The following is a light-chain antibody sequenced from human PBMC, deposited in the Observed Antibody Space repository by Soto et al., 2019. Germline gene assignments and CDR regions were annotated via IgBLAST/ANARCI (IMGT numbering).Light chain of an antibody. J-gene: IGLJ2*01. CDR2: DTS. Sequence: QAVVTQEPSLTVSPGGTVTLTCGSSTGAVTSGHYPYWFQQKPGQAPRTLIYDTSNKHSWTPARFSGALRGGKAALTLSGAQPEDEAEYYCLLSYSGARLVVFGGGTQLTVL. CDR3: LLSYSGARLVV. V-gene: IGLV7-46*01. CDR1: TGAVTSGHY.